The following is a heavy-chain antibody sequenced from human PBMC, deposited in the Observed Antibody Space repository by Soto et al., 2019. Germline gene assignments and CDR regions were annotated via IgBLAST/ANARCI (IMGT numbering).Heavy chain of an antibody. V-gene: IGHV1-18*01. J-gene: IGHJ6*02. Sequence: QVQLVQSGAEVKKPGASVKVSCKASGYTFTSYGISWVRQAPGQGLEWMGWISAYNGNTNYAQKLQGRVTMTTDTSTSTAYMELRSLRSDDTAVYFCARDKYSPPSYYYYGMDVWGQGTTVTVSS. D-gene: IGHD5-18*01. CDR3: ARDKYSPPSYYYYGMDV. CDR2: ISAYNGNT. CDR1: GYTFTSYG.